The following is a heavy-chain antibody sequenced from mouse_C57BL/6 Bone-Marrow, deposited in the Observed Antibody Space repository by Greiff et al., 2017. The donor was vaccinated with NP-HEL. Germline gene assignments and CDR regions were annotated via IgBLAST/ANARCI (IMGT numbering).Heavy chain of an antibody. Sequence: QVQLQQSGPELVKPGASVKLSCKASGYTFTSYDINWVKQRPGQGLEWIGWIYPRDGSTKYTEKFKGKATLTVDTSSSTAYMELHSLTSEDSAVYFCAQGGTTALYWYFDFWGTGTTVTVSS. J-gene: IGHJ1*03. CDR2: IYPRDGST. D-gene: IGHD1-2*01. V-gene: IGHV1-85*01. CDR3: AQGGTTALYWYFDF. CDR1: GYTFTSYD.